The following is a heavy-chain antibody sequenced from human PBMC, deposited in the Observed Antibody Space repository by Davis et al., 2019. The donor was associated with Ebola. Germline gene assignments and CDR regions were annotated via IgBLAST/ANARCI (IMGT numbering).Heavy chain of an antibody. V-gene: IGHV4-59*08. CDR1: GGSISSYY. CDR3: ARSPQVLRFLEWLFDY. D-gene: IGHD3-3*01. Sequence: SETLSLTCTVSGGSISSYYWSWIRQPPGKGLEWIGYIYYRGSTNYNPSLKSRVTISVDTSKNQFSLKLSSVTAADTAVYYCARSPQVLRFLEWLFDYWGQGTLVTVSS. J-gene: IGHJ4*02. CDR2: IYYRGST.